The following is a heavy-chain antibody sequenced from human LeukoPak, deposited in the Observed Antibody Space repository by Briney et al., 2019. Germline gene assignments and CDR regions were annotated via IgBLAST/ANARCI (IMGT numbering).Heavy chain of an antibody. CDR1: GYTFTRYG. Sequence: ASVKVSCKASGYTFTRYGISWVRQAPGQGLEWMGWISAYNGNTNYAQKLQGRVTVTTDTSTSTAYMELRSLRSDDTAVYYCARDFIETYCDFWSGYYFDYWGQGTLVTVSS. J-gene: IGHJ4*02. D-gene: IGHD3-3*01. CDR2: ISAYNGNT. V-gene: IGHV1-18*01. CDR3: ARDFIETYCDFWSGYYFDY.